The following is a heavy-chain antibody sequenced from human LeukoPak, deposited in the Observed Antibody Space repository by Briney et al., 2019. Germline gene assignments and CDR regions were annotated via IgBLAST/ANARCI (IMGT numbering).Heavy chain of an antibody. CDR3: ARDSGSLSAFDI. CDR2: IYSGGST. D-gene: IGHD1-26*01. V-gene: IGHV3-66*01. Sequence: GPLRLSCAASGFTVSSNYMSWVRQAPGKGLEWVSVIYSGGSTYYADSVKGRFTISRDNSKNTLYLQMNSLRAEDTAVYYCARDSGSLSAFDIWGQGTMVTVSS. CDR1: GFTVSSNY. J-gene: IGHJ3*02.